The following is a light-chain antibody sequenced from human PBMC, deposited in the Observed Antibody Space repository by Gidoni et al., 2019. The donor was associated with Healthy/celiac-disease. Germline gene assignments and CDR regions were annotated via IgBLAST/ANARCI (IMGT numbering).Light chain of an antibody. CDR2: GNS. Sequence: QSVLTQPPSVSGAPGQRVTISCTGSSSNIGAGYAVHWYQQPPGTAPKLLIYGNSNRPSGVPDRFSGSKSGTSASLAITGLQAEDEADYYCQSYDSSLSGSEVFGGGTKLTVL. CDR3: QSYDSSLSGSEV. V-gene: IGLV1-40*01. CDR1: SSNIGAGYA. J-gene: IGLJ2*01.